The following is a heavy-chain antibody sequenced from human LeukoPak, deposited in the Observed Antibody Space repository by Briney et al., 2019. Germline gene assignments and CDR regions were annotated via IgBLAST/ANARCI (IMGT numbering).Heavy chain of an antibody. CDR1: GFTFSSYA. D-gene: IGHD6-6*01. CDR3: GKGKSSSSYDALDI. CDR2: ISGSGGST. V-gene: IGHV3-23*01. J-gene: IGHJ3*02. Sequence: GRSLRLSCAASGFTFSSYAMTWVRQAPGKGLEWVSAISGSGGSTYYAGSVKGRFTISSDTSKNTLYLQMNSLRAEDTAVYYCGKGKSSSSYDALDIWGRGTMVTVSS.